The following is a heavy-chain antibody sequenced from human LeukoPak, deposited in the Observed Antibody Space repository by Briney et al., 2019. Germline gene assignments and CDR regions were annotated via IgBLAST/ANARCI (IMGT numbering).Heavy chain of an antibody. Sequence: GGSLRLSCAASGFTFSSYGMHWVRQAPGKGLEWVAVTSYDGSNKYYADSVKGRFTISRDNSKNTLYLQMNSLRAEDTAVYYCAKSYGDYYFDYWGQGTLVTVSS. CDR1: GFTFSSYG. D-gene: IGHD4-17*01. J-gene: IGHJ4*02. V-gene: IGHV3-30*18. CDR3: AKSYGDYYFDY. CDR2: TSYDGSNK.